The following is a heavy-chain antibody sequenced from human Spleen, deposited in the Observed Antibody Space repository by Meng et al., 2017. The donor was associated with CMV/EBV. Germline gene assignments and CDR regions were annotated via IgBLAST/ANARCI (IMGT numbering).Heavy chain of an antibody. D-gene: IGHD3-10*01. Sequence: KVSCKGSGYSFTSYWIGWVRQMPGKGLEWMGIIYPRDSATRYSPSFQGQVTISADKSIGTAYLQWTSLKASDTAIYYCARGGLYRHSGGLDVWGQGTTVTVSS. CDR2: IYPRDSAT. V-gene: IGHV5-51*01. CDR3: ARGGLYRHSGGLDV. CDR1: GYSFTSYW. J-gene: IGHJ6*02.